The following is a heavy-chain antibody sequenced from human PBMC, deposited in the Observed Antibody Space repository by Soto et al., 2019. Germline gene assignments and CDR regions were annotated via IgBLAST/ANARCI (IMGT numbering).Heavy chain of an antibody. D-gene: IGHD3-22*01. CDR1: GFTFSSYD. Sequence: GGSLRLSCAASGFTFSSYDMHWVRQATGKGLEWVSAIGTAGDTYYPGSAKGRFTISRENAKNSLYLQMNSLRAGDTAVYYCARGDVEVGPDAFDIWGQGTMVTVSS. J-gene: IGHJ3*02. CDR2: IGTAGDT. CDR3: ARGDVEVGPDAFDI. V-gene: IGHV3-13*01.